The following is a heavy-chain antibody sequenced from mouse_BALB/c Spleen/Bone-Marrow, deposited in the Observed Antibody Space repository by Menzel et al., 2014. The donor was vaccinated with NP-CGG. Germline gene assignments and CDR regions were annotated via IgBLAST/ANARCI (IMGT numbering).Heavy chain of an antibody. CDR2: INPGTGYT. D-gene: IGHD4-1*01. CDR3: ARETGTYVMDY. V-gene: IGHV1-7*01. CDR1: GYTFTNYW. J-gene: IGHJ4*01. Sequence: VQGVESGAELTKPGASVTMSCKASGYTFTNYWIHWIKQRPGQGLEWIGYINPGTGYTDYNPNFKDKATLTAGKSSITAYMQLSSLTSEDSSVYYCARETGTYVMDYWGQGTSVTVAS.